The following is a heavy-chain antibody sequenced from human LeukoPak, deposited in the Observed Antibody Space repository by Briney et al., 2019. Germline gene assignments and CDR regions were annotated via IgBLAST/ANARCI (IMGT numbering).Heavy chain of an antibody. V-gene: IGHV4-61*01. CDR2: IYYSGST. CDR1: GGSISSGTYY. Sequence: PSETLSLTCTVSGGSISSGTYYWSWIRQPPGEGLEWIVYIYYSGSTNYNPSLKSRVTISVDTSKNQFSLKLSSVTAADTAVYYCARGADSSGYYSIFYFDYWGQGTLVTVSS. J-gene: IGHJ4*02. D-gene: IGHD3-22*01. CDR3: ARGADSSGYYSIFYFDY.